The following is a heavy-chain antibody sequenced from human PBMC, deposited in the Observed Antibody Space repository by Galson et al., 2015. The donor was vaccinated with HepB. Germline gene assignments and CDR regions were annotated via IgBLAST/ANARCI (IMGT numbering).Heavy chain of an antibody. J-gene: IGHJ4*02. D-gene: IGHD2-2*01. V-gene: IGHV3-30*04. CDR2: ISYDGSNK. Sequence: SLRLSCAASGFTFSSYAMHWVRQAPGKGLEWVAVISYDGSNKYYADSVKGRFTISRDNSKNTLYLQMNSLRAEDTAVYYCARDMEDIVVVPAAGGLDYWGQGTLVTVSS. CDR1: GFTFSSYA. CDR3: ARDMEDIVVVPAAGGLDY.